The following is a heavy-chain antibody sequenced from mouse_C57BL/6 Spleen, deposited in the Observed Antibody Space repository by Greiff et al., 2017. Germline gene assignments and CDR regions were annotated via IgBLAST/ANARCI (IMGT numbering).Heavy chain of an antibody. V-gene: IGHV1-26*01. CDR3: ARYYYGSSFDY. J-gene: IGHJ2*01. CDR1: GYTFTDYY. D-gene: IGHD1-1*01. CDR2: INPNNGGT. Sequence: EVQLQQSGPELVKPGASVKISCKASGYTFTDYYMNWVQQSHGKSLEWIGDINPNNGGTSYNQKFKGKATLTLDKSSSTAYMERRSLTSEDSAVYYCARYYYGSSFDYWGQGTTLTVSS.